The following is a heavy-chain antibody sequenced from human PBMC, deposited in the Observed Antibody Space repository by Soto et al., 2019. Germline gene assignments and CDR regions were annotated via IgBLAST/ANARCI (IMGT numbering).Heavy chain of an antibody. D-gene: IGHD2-21*02. Sequence: ASVKVSCKASGYTFTSYYMHWVRQAPGQGLEWMGIINPSGGSTSYAQKFQGRVTMTRDTSTSTVYMEPSSLRSEDTAVYYCARGSVVTAIDYYYGMDVWGQGTTVTVSS. J-gene: IGHJ6*02. V-gene: IGHV1-46*01. CDR3: ARGSVVTAIDYYYGMDV. CDR1: GYTFTSYY. CDR2: INPSGGST.